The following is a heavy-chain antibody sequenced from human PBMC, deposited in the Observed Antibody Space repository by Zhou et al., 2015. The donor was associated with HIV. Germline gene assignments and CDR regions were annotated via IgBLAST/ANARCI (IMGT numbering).Heavy chain of an antibody. CDR2: IIPIFGTA. CDR3: ARDDIAAAGPRGENWYFDL. V-gene: IGHV1-69*01. Sequence: QVQLVQSGAEVKKPGSSVKVSCKASGGTFSSYAISWVRQAPGQGLEWMGGIIPIFGTANYAQKFQGRVTITADESTSTAYMELSSLRSEDTAVYYCARDDIAAAGPRGENWYFDLWGRGTLVTVSS. D-gene: IGHD6-13*01. J-gene: IGHJ2*01. CDR1: GGTFSSYA.